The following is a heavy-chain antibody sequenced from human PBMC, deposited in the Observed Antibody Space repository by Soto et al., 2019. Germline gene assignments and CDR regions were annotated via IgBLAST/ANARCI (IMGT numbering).Heavy chain of an antibody. CDR2: ISGDGINT. Sequence: QIQLVESGGDVVQPGKSLRLSCAASGFNFGFFGMHWVRQAPGKGLEWVAFISGDGINTQYADSVRGRFTLSRDYSRKTMYLQTDSLREENTAIYYCARGNLSFDFDSWSLGALVTVSS. V-gene: IGHV3-30*03. J-gene: IGHJ4*02. CDR3: ARGNLSFDFDS. CDR1: GFNFGFFG. D-gene: IGHD1-26*01.